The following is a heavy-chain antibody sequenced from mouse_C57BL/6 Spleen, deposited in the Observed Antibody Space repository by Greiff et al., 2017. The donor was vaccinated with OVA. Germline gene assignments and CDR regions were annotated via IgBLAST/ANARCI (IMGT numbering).Heavy chain of an antibody. J-gene: IGHJ1*03. V-gene: IGHV3-6*01. Sequence: VQLKESGPGLVKPSQSLSLTCSVTGYSITSGYYWNWIRQFPGNKLEWMCYISYDGSNNYNPSLKNRISITRDTSKNQVFLKLNSVTTEDTATYYCALARGYDYWYFDVWGTGTTVSVSS. D-gene: IGHD6-1*01. CDR1: GYSITSGYY. CDR3: ALARGYDYWYFDV. CDR2: ISYDGSN.